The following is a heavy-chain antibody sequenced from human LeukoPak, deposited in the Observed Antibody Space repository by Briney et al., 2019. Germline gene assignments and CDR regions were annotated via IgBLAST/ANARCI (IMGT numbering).Heavy chain of an antibody. CDR3: AKKEAMIRGVPYYYDF. CDR1: GFTFSSYW. Sequence: PGGSLRLSCAASGFTFSSYWIHWVRQVPGKGLVWVSRINPGGSSTAYADSVKGRFTISRDNAKNTLYLQMDSLRAEDTAVYYCAKKEAMIRGVPYYYDFWGQGTLVTVSS. J-gene: IGHJ4*02. V-gene: IGHV3-74*01. CDR2: INPGGSST. D-gene: IGHD3-10*01.